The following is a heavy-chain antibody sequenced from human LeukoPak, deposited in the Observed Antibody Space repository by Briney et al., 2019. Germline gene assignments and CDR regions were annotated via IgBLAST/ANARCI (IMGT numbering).Heavy chain of an antibody. J-gene: IGHJ4*02. D-gene: IGHD2-21*02. Sequence: DSVKGRFTISRDNAKNSLYLQMNTLRAEDTAVYYCAKASTCGGDCYYFDSWGQGTLVTVSS. V-gene: IGHV3-7*03. CDR3: AKASTCGGDCYYFDS.